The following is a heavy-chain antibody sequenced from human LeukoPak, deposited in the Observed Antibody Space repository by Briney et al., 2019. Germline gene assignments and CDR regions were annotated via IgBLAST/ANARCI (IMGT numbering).Heavy chain of an antibody. CDR1: GYTFTSYY. D-gene: IGHD3-3*01. CDR3: ARGAPRFLEWLKGFDP. V-gene: IGHV1-46*03. CDR2: INPSGGST. Sequence: WASVKVSCKASGYTFTSYYMHWVRQAPGQGLEWMGIINPSGGSTSYAQKFQGRVTMTRDTSTSTVYMELSSLRSEDTAVYYCARGAPRFLEWLKGFDPWGQRTLVTVSS. J-gene: IGHJ5*02.